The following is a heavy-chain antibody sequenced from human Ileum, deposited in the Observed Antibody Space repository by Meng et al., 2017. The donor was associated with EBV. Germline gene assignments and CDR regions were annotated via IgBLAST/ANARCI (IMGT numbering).Heavy chain of an antibody. D-gene: IGHD4-11*01. V-gene: IGHV4-4*02. CDR1: VGPISSSNW. J-gene: IGHJ5*02. Sequence: HVPLQESGRGLVKPSGTLSLSSRVSVGPISSSNWWSWVRQPPGKGLEWIGEIYHSGSTNYNPSLKSRVTISVDKSKNQFSLKLSSVTAADTAVYYCARATTITRGHWFDPWGQGTLVTVSS. CDR3: ARATTITRGHWFDP. CDR2: IYHSGST.